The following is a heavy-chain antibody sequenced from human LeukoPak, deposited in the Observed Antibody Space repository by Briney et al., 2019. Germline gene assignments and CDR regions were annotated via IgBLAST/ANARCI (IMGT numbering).Heavy chain of an antibody. CDR1: GFTFSSYG. D-gene: IGHD6-13*01. V-gene: IGHV3-30*02. Sequence: GGSLRLSCAASGFTFSSYGMHWVRQAPGKGLEWVAFIRYDGSNKYYADSVKGRFTTSRDNSKNTLYLQMNSLRAEDTAVYYCAKDLKAAAGIFDYWGQGTLVTVSS. J-gene: IGHJ4*02. CDR3: AKDLKAAAGIFDY. CDR2: IRYDGSNK.